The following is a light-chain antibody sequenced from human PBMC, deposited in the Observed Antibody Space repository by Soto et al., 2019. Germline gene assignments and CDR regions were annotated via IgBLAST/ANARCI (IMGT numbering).Light chain of an antibody. J-gene: IGKJ2*01. Sequence: DIVMTQSPLSLPVTPGEPASISCRSSQSLLHSNGYNYLDWYLQKPGQSPQLLIYLGSNRASGVPDRFRGSGSGTDFTLKISRVEAEDVGVYYCIQALQTPATFGQGTKLEIK. CDR2: LGS. CDR3: IQALQTPAT. V-gene: IGKV2-28*01. CDR1: QSLLHSNGYNY.